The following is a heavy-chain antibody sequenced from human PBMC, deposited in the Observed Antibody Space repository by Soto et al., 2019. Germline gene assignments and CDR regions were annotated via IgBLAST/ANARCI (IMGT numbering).Heavy chain of an antibody. J-gene: IGHJ4*02. CDR1: GGTFSSYA. Sequence: ASVKVSCKASGGTFSSYAIIWVRQAPGQGLEWMGGIIPIFGTANYAQKFQGRVTITADESTSTAYMELSGLRSEDTAVYYCARDPLVDRNEVTSVVITPVFDYWGQGTLVTVSS. D-gene: IGHD3-22*01. V-gene: IGHV1-69*13. CDR3: ARDPLVDRNEVTSVVITPVFDY. CDR2: IIPIFGTA.